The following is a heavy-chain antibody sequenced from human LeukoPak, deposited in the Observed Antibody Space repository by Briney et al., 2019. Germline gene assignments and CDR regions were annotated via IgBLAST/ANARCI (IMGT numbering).Heavy chain of an antibody. Sequence: PGGSLRLSCAASGFTFSDYYMSWIRQAPGKGLEWVSYISSRTSDTNYVDSVKGRFTISRDNLNNTLYLQMNSLRAEDTALYYCARAPYTTGRSFYFDSWGQGTLVTVSS. J-gene: IGHJ4*02. V-gene: IGHV3-11*06. CDR1: GFTFSDYY. CDR3: ARAPYTTGRSFYFDS. CDR2: ISSRTSDT. D-gene: IGHD2-2*02.